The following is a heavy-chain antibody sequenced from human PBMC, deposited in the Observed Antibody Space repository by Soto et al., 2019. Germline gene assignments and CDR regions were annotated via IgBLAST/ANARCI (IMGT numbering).Heavy chain of an antibody. D-gene: IGHD3-3*01. Sequence: GGSLRLSCAASGFTFSSYGMHWVRQAPGKGLEWVAVISYDGSNKYYADSVKGRFTISRDNSKNTLYLQMNSLRAEDTAVYYCAKDGRFLEWVLLTSPGLDYWGQGTLVTVSS. J-gene: IGHJ4*02. CDR1: GFTFSSYG. CDR2: ISYDGSNK. CDR3: AKDGRFLEWVLLTSPGLDY. V-gene: IGHV3-30*18.